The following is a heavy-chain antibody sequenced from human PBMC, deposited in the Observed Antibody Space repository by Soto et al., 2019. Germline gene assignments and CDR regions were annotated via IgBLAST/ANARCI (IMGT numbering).Heavy chain of an antibody. CDR3: AMPYSRSWADINYYYGMDV. CDR2: ISYDGSNK. CDR1: GFTFSSYG. Sequence: GGSLRLSCAASGFTFSSYGMHWVRQAPGKGLEWVAVISYDGSNKYYADSVKGRFTISRDNSKNTLYLQMNSLRAEDTAVYYCAMPYSRSWADINYYYGMDVGGQGTTITVSS. D-gene: IGHD6-13*01. V-gene: IGHV3-30*03. J-gene: IGHJ6*02.